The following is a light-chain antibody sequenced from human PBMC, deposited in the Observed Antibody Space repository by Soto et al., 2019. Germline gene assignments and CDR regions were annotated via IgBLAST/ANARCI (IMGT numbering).Light chain of an antibody. CDR1: QSISSY. CDR2: DAV. CDR3: QQRSNWPPLT. J-gene: IGKJ4*01. Sequence: EIVLTQSPATLSLSPGERATLSCRASQSISSYLAWYQQKPGQAPRLLIYDAVNRATGIPARFSGSGAGIGFTLTICSLEPEDVAVYYCQQRSNWPPLTFGGGTKVEIK. V-gene: IGKV3-11*01.